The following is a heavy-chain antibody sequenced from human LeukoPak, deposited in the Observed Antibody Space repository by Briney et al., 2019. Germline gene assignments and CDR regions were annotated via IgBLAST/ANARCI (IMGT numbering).Heavy chain of an antibody. CDR3: AGASYSSGYYNLDY. CDR2: TSSSGTTI. Sequence: PGGSLRLSCAASGFTFRSYEMNWVRQAPGKGLEWVSYTSSSGTTIYYADSAKGRFTISRDNAKNSLYLQMNSLRAEDTAVYYCAGASYSSGYYNLDYWGQGTLVTVSS. V-gene: IGHV3-48*03. J-gene: IGHJ4*02. CDR1: GFTFRSYE. D-gene: IGHD3-22*01.